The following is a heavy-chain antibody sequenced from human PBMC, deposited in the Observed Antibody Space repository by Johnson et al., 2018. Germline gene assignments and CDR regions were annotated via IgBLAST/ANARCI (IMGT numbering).Heavy chain of an antibody. CDR2: ISWNSGST. D-gene: IGHD2-2*01. CDR1: GFNFDDYA. V-gene: IGHV3-9*01. Sequence: EVQLVESGGGLVQPGRSLRLSCAASGFNFDDYAMHWVRQAPGKGLEWVSGISWNSGSTYYANSVKGRFTISRDNSKNSLYLQMNNLKTEDTAVYYCTTDLVVSDLIVRGKGTTVTVSS. CDR3: TTDLVVSDLIV. J-gene: IGHJ6*04.